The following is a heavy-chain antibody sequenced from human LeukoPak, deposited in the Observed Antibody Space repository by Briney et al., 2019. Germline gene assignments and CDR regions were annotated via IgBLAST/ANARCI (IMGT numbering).Heavy chain of an antibody. CDR1: GYTFTGYY. CDR3: VRDRYPYGMDV. D-gene: IGHD1-1*01. CDR2: INPNSGGT. V-gene: IGHV1-2*04. Sequence: ASVKVSCKASGYTFTGYYMHWARQAPGQGLEWMGWINPNSGGTNYAQKFQGWVTLTRDSSISAAYMELSRLRSDDTAVYFCVRDRYPYGMDVWGQGTTVTVSS. J-gene: IGHJ6*02.